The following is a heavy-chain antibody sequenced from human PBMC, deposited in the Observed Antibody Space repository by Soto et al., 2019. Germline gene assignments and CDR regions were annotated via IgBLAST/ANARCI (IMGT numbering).Heavy chain of an antibody. D-gene: IGHD6-19*01. Sequence: QITLKESGPPLVRPTQTLTLTCTFSGFSLSTSGVGVGWIRQPPGKALEWLALIYWDDDKRYSPSLKSRLTITKDNSKNPVVLTMTNMDPVDTATYYCAHRATVAVAGGGLDSWGQGTMVTVSS. CDR2: IYWDDDK. CDR1: GFSLSTSGVG. V-gene: IGHV2-5*02. J-gene: IGHJ3*02. CDR3: AHRATVAVAGGGLDS.